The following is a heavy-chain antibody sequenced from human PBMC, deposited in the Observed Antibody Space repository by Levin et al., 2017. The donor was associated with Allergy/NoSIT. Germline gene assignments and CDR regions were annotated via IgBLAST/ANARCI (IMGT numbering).Heavy chain of an antibody. CDR3: ARHFPKMALAGSLQAFDI. J-gene: IGHJ3*02. Sequence: GSLRLSCTVSGDSISSTTYYWGWIRQPPGKELEWLGSLSYNGITYYNPSLKSRVTITLDTSKNQFSLDLRSVTAADTAVYYCARHFPKMALAGSLQAFDIWGQGTMVTVSS. CDR1: GDSISSTTYY. D-gene: IGHD6-19*01. CDR2: LSYNGIT. V-gene: IGHV4-39*01.